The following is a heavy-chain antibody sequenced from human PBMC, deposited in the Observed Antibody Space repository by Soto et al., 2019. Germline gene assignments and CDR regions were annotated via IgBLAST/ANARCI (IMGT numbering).Heavy chain of an antibody. CDR2: MNPNSGNT. J-gene: IGHJ4*02. CDR1: GYTFTSYD. Sequence: GASVKVSCKASGYTFTSYDINWVRQATGQGLEWMGWMNPNSGNTGYSQKFQGRVTMTRDTSISTAYMELSSLRSEDTAVYYCARGYCSGGSCFFPEFDYWGQGTLVTVSS. V-gene: IGHV1-8*01. CDR3: ARGYCSGGSCFFPEFDY. D-gene: IGHD2-15*01.